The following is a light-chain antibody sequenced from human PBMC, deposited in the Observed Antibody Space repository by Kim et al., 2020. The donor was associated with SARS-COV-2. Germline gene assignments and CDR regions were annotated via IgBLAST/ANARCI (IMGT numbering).Light chain of an antibody. CDR3: QQYDHFPRT. CDR1: QSISSW. V-gene: IGKV1D-16*01. Sequence: DIQMTQSPSLVSASVGDTVTITCRASQSISSWLAWYQQKPEKAPKSLIYAASSLQSGVPSRFSGSGSGTHFTLTINSLQPEDFATYYCQQYDHFPRTFCQGTKVDMK. CDR2: AAS. J-gene: IGKJ1*01.